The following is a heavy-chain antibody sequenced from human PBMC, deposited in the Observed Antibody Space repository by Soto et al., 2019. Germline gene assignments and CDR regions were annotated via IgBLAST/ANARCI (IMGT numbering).Heavy chain of an antibody. J-gene: IGHJ5*02. CDR3: ARDRGYYDSSGYVIPNNWFDP. Sequence: SETLSLTCTVFGASISSDDYYWIWLRQPPGKGLEWIGYIYNSGSTKYNPSLKSRVTMSVDTSKNQFSLKLSSVTAADTAVYYCARDRGYYDSSGYVIPNNWFDPWGQGTLVTVSS. CDR2: IYNSGST. V-gene: IGHV4-61*08. D-gene: IGHD3-22*01. CDR1: GASISSDDYY.